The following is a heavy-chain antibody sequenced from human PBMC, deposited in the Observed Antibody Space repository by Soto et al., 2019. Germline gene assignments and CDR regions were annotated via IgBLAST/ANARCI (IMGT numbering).Heavy chain of an antibody. CDR3: APTAVTGTVGHPSFFGY. CDR2: ISDSGSIT. Sequence: EVQLLESGGDLVQPGGSLRLSCAASGFSFSSYAMNWVRQAPGKGPEWVSSISDSGSITFYADSVKGRFTISRDNSKNTMFLEMNSLRSEETAVYYCAPTAVTGTVGHPSFFGYWGQGTLVTVSS. D-gene: IGHD6-19*01. J-gene: IGHJ4*02. V-gene: IGHV3-23*01. CDR1: GFSFSSYA.